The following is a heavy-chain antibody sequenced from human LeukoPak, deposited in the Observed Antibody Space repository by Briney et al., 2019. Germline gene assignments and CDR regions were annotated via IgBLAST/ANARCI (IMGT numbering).Heavy chain of an antibody. CDR3: ARGASSIAARLGY. CDR2: ISYDGSNK. J-gene: IGHJ4*02. Sequence: GRSLRLSCAASGFTFSSYAMHWVRQAPGKGLEWVAVISYDGSNKYYADSVKGRFTISRDNSKNTLYLQMNSLRAEDTAVYYCARGASSIAARLGYWGQGTLVTVSS. D-gene: IGHD6-6*01. CDR1: GFTFSSYA. V-gene: IGHV3-30*04.